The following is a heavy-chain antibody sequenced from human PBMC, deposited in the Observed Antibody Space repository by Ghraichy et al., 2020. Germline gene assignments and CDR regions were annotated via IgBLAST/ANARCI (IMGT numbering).Heavy chain of an antibody. D-gene: IGHD3-3*01. CDR1: GGSISSYY. J-gene: IGHJ6*02. CDR2: IYYSGST. Sequence: SETLSLTCTVSGGSISSYYWSWIRQPPGKGLEWIGYIYYSGSTNYNPSLKSRVTISVDTSKNQFSLKLSSVTAADTAVYYCARGPYYDFWSGYYTVATYYGMDVWGQGTTVTVSS. CDR3: ARGPYYDFWSGYYTVATYYGMDV. V-gene: IGHV4-59*01.